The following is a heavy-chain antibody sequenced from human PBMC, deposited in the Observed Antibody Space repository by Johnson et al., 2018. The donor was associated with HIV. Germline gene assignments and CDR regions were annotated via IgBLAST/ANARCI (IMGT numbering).Heavy chain of an antibody. CDR2: IYRDGTT. CDR1: GFSVRTNY. Sequence: VQLVESGGGLIQPGGSLRLSCAASGFSVRTNYMSWVRQAPGKGLEWVSVIYRDGTTSFAESVKGRFSISSDVSKNILYFQMHSLRTEDTAYYYCARDLPGIYDAFDLWGQGTKVTISS. V-gene: IGHV3-53*01. J-gene: IGHJ3*01. CDR3: ARDLPGIYDAFDL. D-gene: IGHD1-26*01.